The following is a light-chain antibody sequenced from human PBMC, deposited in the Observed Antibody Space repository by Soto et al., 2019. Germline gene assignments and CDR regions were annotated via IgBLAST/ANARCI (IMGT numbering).Light chain of an antibody. CDR2: EIN. CDR1: SSDVGGYNY. V-gene: IGLV2-8*01. CDR3: SSYSGSNNLV. Sequence: QSVLTQPPSASGSPGQSVTISYTGTSSDVGGYNYVSWYQQHPGKAPKLMIYEINKRPSGVPDRFSGSKSGNTASLTVSGLQAEYEADYYCSSYSGSNNLVFGTGTKLTVL. J-gene: IGLJ1*01.